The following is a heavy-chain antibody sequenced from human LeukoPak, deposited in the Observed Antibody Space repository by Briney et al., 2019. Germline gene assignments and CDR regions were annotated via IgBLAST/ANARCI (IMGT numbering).Heavy chain of an antibody. CDR2: IYSDGRT. V-gene: IGHV3-53*01. J-gene: IGHJ5*02. Sequence: PGGSLRLSCAASGFTVGSNYMSWVRQAPGKGLEWVSVIYSDGRTYYADSVKGRFTISRDNSKNTLYLQMNSLRAEDTAVYYCARGRNLGGTIAAAGTGWFDPWGQGTLVTVSS. CDR1: GFTVGSNY. CDR3: ARGRNLGGTIAAAGTGWFDP. D-gene: IGHD6-13*01.